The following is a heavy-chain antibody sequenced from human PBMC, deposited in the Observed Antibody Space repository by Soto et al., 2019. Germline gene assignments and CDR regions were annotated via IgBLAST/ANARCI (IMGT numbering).Heavy chain of an antibody. D-gene: IGHD3-3*01. CDR2: IRGSGGST. Sequence: GGSLRRSCAASGFTFSSYTMNWVRQAPGEGLEWVSAIRGSGGSTYYADSVKGRFTISRDNSKNTLYVQMNSLRAEDTAVYYCAKDDDFWSGYFGDYYGMDVWGQGTTVTVSS. CDR1: GFTFSSYT. CDR3: AKDDDFWSGYFGDYYGMDV. V-gene: IGHV3-23*01. J-gene: IGHJ6*02.